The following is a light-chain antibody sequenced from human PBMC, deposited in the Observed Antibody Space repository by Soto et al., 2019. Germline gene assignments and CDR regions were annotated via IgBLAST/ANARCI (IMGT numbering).Light chain of an antibody. V-gene: IGKV3-20*01. CDR1: QSVSSSY. CDR3: QQYGSSPLT. Sequence: EISLTQSPGPLSLSPLERATLSCRASQSVSSSYLAWYQQKPGQAPRLLIYGASSRATGIPDRFSGSGSGTDFTLTISRLEPEDFAVYYCQQYGSSPLTFGGGTKVDTK. J-gene: IGKJ4*01. CDR2: GAS.